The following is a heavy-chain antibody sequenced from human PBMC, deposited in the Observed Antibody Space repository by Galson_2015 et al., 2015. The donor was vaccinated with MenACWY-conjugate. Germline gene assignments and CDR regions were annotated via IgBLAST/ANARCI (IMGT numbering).Heavy chain of an antibody. V-gene: IGHV2-70*11. CDR2: IDWDDDK. CDR1: GFSLSTSGMC. J-gene: IGHJ1*01. CDR3: ARVRYVPGTRHAEYFQH. Sequence: PALVKPTQALTLTCTFSGFSLSTSGMCVSWIRQSPGKALEWLARIDWDDDKYYSTSLKTRPTISKDTSKNQVVLTMTNMDPVDTATYYCARVRYVPGTRHAEYFQHWGQGTLVTVSS. D-gene: IGHD1-1*01.